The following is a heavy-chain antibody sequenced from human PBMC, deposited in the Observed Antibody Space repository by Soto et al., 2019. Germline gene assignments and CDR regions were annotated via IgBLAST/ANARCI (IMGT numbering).Heavy chain of an antibody. D-gene: IGHD3-3*01. J-gene: IGHJ5*02. Sequence: SETLSLTCTVSGGSISSYYWSWIRQPPGKGLEWIGYIYYSGSTNYNPSLKSRVTISVDTSKNQFSLKLSSVTAADTAVYYCGRAIFGVVPGWFDPWGQGTLVTVSS. CDR3: GRAIFGVVPGWFDP. CDR2: IYYSGST. CDR1: GGSISSYY. V-gene: IGHV4-59*01.